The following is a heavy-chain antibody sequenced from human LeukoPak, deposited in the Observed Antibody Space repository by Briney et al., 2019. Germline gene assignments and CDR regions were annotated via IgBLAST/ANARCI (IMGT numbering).Heavy chain of an antibody. D-gene: IGHD5-24*01. Sequence: SETLSLTCTVSGGSISSYYWSWLRQPPGEGLEWIGYIYYSGSTNYNPSLKSRVTISVDTSKNQFSLKLSSVTAADTAVYYCARVKDGYNSYYYYYMDVWGKGTTVTVSS. V-gene: IGHV4-59*01. J-gene: IGHJ6*03. CDR2: IYYSGST. CDR1: GGSISSYY. CDR3: ARVKDGYNSYYYYYMDV.